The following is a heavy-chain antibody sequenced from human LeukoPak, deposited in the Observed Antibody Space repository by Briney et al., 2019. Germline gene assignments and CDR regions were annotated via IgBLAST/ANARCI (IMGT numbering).Heavy chain of an antibody. CDR2: ISSSRSYI. D-gene: IGHD1-26*01. V-gene: IGHV3-21*01. Sequence: PGGSLRLSCAASGFTFSSYSMNWVRQAPGKGLEGVSSISSSRSYIYYADSVKGRFTISRDNAKNSLYLQMNSLRAEDTAVYYCARYQEWELLDYWGQGTLVTVSS. J-gene: IGHJ4*02. CDR3: ARYQEWELLDY. CDR1: GFTFSSYS.